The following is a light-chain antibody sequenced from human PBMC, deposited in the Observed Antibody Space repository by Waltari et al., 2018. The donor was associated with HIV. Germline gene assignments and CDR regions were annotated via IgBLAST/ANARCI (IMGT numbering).Light chain of an antibody. CDR2: DSN. V-gene: IGLV1-51*01. Sequence: QSVLTQPPSVSAAPGQPVSISCSGFSSNIANNFVSWYHHLPGKAPKLLILDSNKRPSGIPDRVSASKSGTSATLAITGLQTGDEGDYYCGTWDNSLKTVVFGGGTKVTVL. CDR3: GTWDNSLKTVV. J-gene: IGLJ2*01. CDR1: SSNIANNF.